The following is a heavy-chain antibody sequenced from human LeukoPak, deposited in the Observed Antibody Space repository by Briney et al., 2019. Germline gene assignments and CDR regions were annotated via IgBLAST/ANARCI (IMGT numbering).Heavy chain of an antibody. CDR2: IIPIFGTA. CDR1: GGTFSSYA. Sequence: SSVKVSCKASGGTFSSYAISWVRQAPGQGLEWMGGIIPIFGTANYAQKFQGRVTITTDESTSTAYMELSSLRSEDAAVYYCALITVRDYYYYYMDVWGKGTTVTVSS. V-gene: IGHV1-69*05. J-gene: IGHJ6*03. CDR3: ALITVRDYYYYYMDV. D-gene: IGHD4-11*01.